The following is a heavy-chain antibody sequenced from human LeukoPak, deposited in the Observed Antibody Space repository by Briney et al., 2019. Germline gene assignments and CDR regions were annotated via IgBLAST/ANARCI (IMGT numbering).Heavy chain of an antibody. CDR2: INPSGGST. J-gene: IGHJ4*02. Sequence: ASVKVSCKASGYTFTSYYMHWVRQAPGQGLEWMGIINPSGGSTGYAQMFQGRVTMTRDMSTSTVYMELSSLRSEDTAVYYCAREYVEIYYDSSGYYLDYWGQGTLVTVSS. CDR1: GYTFTSYY. CDR3: AREYVEIYYDSSGYYLDY. D-gene: IGHD3-22*01. V-gene: IGHV1-46*01.